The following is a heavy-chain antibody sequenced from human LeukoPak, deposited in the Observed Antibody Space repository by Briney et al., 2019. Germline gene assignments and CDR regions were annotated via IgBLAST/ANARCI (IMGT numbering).Heavy chain of an antibody. D-gene: IGHD3-22*01. CDR3: TTDTYYYDSSGYYYVDY. Sequence: PGGSLRLSCAASGFTFSNAWMSWVRQAPGKGLEWVGRIKSKTDGGTTDYAAPVKGRFTISRDDSKNTLYLQMNSLKTEDTAVYYCTTDTYYYDSSGYYYVDYWGQGTLVTVSS. V-gene: IGHV3-15*01. J-gene: IGHJ4*02. CDR1: GFTFSNAW. CDR2: IKSKTDGGTT.